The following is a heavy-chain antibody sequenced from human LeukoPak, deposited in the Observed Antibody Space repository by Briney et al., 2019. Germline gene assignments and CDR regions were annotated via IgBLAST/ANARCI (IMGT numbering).Heavy chain of an antibody. CDR3: ARSPLIAARPFDY. CDR1: GFTFSSYW. D-gene: IGHD6-6*01. J-gene: IGHJ4*02. V-gene: IGHV3-74*01. CDR2: INSDGSST. Sequence: GGSLRLSCAASGFTFSSYWMHWVRQAPGKGLVWVSRINSDGSSTSYADSVKGRFTTSRDNAKNTLYLQMNSLRAEDTAVYYCARSPLIAARPFDYWGQGTLVTVSS.